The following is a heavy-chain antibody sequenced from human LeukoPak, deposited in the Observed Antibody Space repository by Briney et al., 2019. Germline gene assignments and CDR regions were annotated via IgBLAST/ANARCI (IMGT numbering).Heavy chain of an antibody. CDR1: GFTFDRYS. D-gene: IGHD6-6*01. J-gene: IGHJ4*02. V-gene: IGHV3-48*01. CDR3: ARDPLQYSSSSLFDY. CDR2: ISNSGSTI. Sequence: GGSLRLSCAASGFTFDRYSMNWVRQAPGKGLEWLSYISNSGSTIYYADSMKGRLTVSRDNAKNSLYLQMNSLRAEDTAVYYCARDPLQYSSSSLFDYWGQGTLVTVSS.